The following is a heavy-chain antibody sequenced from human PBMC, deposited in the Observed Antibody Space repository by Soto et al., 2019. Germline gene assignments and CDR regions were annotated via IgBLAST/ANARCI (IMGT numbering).Heavy chain of an antibody. Sequence: QVQLVQSGAEVKKPGASVKVSCKASGYTFTSYDINWVRQATGQGLEWMGRMNPNSGDTGLAQKFQGRITMTRNTSRTTAYMELSSLRSEDTAVYYCARDGSKIDGYGVQLGYWGQGTVVTVSS. D-gene: IGHD4-17*01. CDR2: MNPNSGDT. V-gene: IGHV1-8*01. CDR1: GYTFTSYD. CDR3: ARDGSKIDGYGVQLGY. J-gene: IGHJ4*02.